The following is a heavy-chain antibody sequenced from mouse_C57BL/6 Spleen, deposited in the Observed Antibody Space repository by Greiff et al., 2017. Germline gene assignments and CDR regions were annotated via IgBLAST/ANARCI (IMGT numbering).Heavy chain of an antibody. CDR3: ARGRGLRCPFDD. CDR2: ISDGGSYT. Sequence: EVQGVESGGGLVKPGGSLKLSCAASGFTFSSYAMSWVRQTPEKGLEWVATISDGGSYTYYPDNVKGRFTISRDNAKNNLYLQMSHLKSEDTAMYYCARGRGLRCPFDDWGQGTTLTVSS. CDR1: GFTFSSYA. J-gene: IGHJ2*01. V-gene: IGHV5-4*01. D-gene: IGHD2-4*01.